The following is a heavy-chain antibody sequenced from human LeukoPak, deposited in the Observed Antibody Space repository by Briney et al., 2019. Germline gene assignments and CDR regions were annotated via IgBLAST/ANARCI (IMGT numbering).Heavy chain of an antibody. J-gene: IGHJ4*02. CDR3: ARRGGSSWHAY. Sequence: SETLSLTCAVYGGSFSGYYWSWIRQPPGKGLEWIGEINHSGSTNYNPSLKSRVTISVDTSKNQFSLQLSSVTAADTAMYYCARRGGSSWHAYWGQGTLVTVS. D-gene: IGHD6-13*01. V-gene: IGHV4-34*01. CDR1: GGSFSGYY. CDR2: INHSGST.